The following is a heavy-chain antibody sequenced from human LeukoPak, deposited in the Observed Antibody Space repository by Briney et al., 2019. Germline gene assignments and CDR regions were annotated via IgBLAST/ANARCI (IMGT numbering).Heavy chain of an antibody. CDR1: GGSISSYY. Sequence: SETLSLTCTVSGGSISSYYWSWIRQPPGKGLEWIGYIYYSGSTNYNPSLKSRVTISVDTSKNQFSPKLSSVTAADTAVYYCARDQDWFDPWGQGTLVTVSS. V-gene: IGHV4-59*01. CDR3: ARDQDWFDP. J-gene: IGHJ5*02. CDR2: IYYSGST.